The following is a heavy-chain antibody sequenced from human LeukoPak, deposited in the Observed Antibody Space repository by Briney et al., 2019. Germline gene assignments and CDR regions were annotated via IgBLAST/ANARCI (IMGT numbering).Heavy chain of an antibody. CDR2: MSGSGDNT. D-gene: IGHD6-19*01. J-gene: IGHJ4*02. V-gene: IGHV3-23*01. Sequence: GGSLRLSCAASGFTFNSYAMSWVRQAPGKGLEWVSVMSGSGDNTFHADSVKGRFTISRDNSKNTLHLQMDSLRAEDTAVYYCARGRYGSAWSGLDYWGQGTLVTVSS. CDR3: ARGRYGSAWSGLDY. CDR1: GFTFNSYA.